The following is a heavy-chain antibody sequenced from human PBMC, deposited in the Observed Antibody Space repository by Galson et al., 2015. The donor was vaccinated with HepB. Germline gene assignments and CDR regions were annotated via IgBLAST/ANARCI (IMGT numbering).Heavy chain of an antibody. CDR2: ISYDGLNR. D-gene: IGHD3-16*02. V-gene: IGHV3-33*01. CDR3: ARGRWGLGVRTSRWSYFDP. CDR1: GFTFNSYD. Sequence: SLRLSCAVSGFTFNSYDMHWVRQAPGKGLNWVAGISYDGLNRYYADSVKGRFTISRDNSKNSLYLQMNSLRAGDTSLYYCARGRWGLGVRTSRWSYFDPWGQGTLVTVSS. J-gene: IGHJ4*02.